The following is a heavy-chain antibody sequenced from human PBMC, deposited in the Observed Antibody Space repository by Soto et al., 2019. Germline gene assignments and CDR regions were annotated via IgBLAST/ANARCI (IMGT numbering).Heavy chain of an antibody. V-gene: IGHV4-39*01. D-gene: IGHD6-19*01. CDR1: GDSLSSSDYY. Sequence: PSETLSLTCAVSGDSLSSSDYYWGWIRQPPGKGLEWIGSIYYSGSTYYNPSLQSRVAISVDTSKNQFSLKLKSVTAADTAIYYCARRKVNIRTFYSGLKTPRFDYWGQGAPVTVSS. J-gene: IGHJ4*02. CDR3: ARRKVNIRTFYSGLKTPRFDY. CDR2: IYYSGST.